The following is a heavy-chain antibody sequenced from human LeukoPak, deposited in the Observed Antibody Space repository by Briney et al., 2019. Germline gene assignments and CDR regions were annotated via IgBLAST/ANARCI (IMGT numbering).Heavy chain of an antibody. CDR2: ISWNSGSI. V-gene: IGHV3-9*01. CDR1: GFTFDDYA. CDR3: ARDRRGIGKAFDI. D-gene: IGHD1-26*01. Sequence: GGSLRLSCAASGFTFDDYAMHWVRQAPGKGLEWVSGISWNSGSIGYADSVKGRFTISRDNAKNSLYLQMNSLRAEDTAVYYCARDRRGIGKAFDIWGQGTMVTVSS. J-gene: IGHJ3*02.